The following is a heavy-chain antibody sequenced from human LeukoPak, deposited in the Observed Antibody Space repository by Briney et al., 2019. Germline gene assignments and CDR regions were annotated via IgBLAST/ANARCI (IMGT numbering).Heavy chain of an antibody. V-gene: IGHV3-48*03. CDR3: ATDGAGFDT. CDR1: GFTFSSYE. J-gene: IGHJ5*02. CDR2: INIGGTNT. Sequence: PGGSLRLSCAASGFTFSSYEMNWVRQAPGKGLEWLSYINIGGTNTHYADSVKGRFTISRDNAKKSLYLEMTNLRAEDTAVYYCATDGAGFDTWGQGVLVTVSS.